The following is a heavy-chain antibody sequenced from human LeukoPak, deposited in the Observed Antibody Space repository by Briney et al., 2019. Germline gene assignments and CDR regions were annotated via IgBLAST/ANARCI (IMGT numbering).Heavy chain of an antibody. V-gene: IGHV4-4*09. CDR1: GASIRSYY. J-gene: IGHJ2*01. CDR2: IYTSGST. Sequence: SEILSLTCSVSGASIRSYYWSWIRQPPGKGLEWIGYIYTSGSTNHSPSLKGRVSLSMDTSKNHFSLTLSSVTAADTAVYYCARQPLLGSYWSFDLWGRGTLVTVSS. CDR3: ARQPLLGSYWSFDL. D-gene: IGHD2-8*02.